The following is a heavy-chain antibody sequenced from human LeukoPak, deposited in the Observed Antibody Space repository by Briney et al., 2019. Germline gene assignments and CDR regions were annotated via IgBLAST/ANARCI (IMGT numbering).Heavy chain of an antibody. V-gene: IGHV3-21*01. CDR1: GFTLSSYS. J-gene: IGHJ6*04. CDR2: INSRSSSI. CDR3: SRGPTMKMDV. Sequence: PGGSLRLSCAASGFTLSSYSMNWVRQAPGKGLKWVSSINSRSSSIYYADSVKGRFTISRDNAKNSLYLQMNSLRAEDTAVYYCSRGPTMKMDVWGKGTTVTVSS. D-gene: IGHD3-22*01.